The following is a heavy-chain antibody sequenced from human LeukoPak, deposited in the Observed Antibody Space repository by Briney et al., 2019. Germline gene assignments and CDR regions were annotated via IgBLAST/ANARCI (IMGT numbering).Heavy chain of an antibody. V-gene: IGHV4-34*01. CDR3: AREVLTGIDY. Sequence: PSETLSLTCAVYGGSFSGYYWSWIRQPPGKGLEWIGEINHSGSTNYNPSLKSRVTISVDTSKNQFSLKLSSVTAADTAVYYCAREVLTGIDYWAREPWSPSPQ. D-gene: IGHD3-9*01. CDR1: GGSFSGYY. J-gene: IGHJ4*02. CDR2: INHSGST.